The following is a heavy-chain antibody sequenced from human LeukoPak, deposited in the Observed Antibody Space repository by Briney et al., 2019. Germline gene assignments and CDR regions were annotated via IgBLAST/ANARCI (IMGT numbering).Heavy chain of an antibody. J-gene: IGHJ6*02. Sequence: GGSLRLSCVGSGFTFRSHAMSWVRQAPEKGLEFVSGIYENGGTTYYADSVKGRFSISRDNSKNTLYLQMDSLRAEDTAVYYCARAYSSSSHYYGMDVWGQGTTVTVSS. D-gene: IGHD6-6*01. CDR1: GFTFRSHA. CDR2: IYENGGTT. V-gene: IGHV3-23*01. CDR3: ARAYSSSSHYYGMDV.